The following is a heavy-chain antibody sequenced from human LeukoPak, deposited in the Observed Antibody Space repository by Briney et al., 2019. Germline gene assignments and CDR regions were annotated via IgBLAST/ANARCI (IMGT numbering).Heavy chain of an antibody. V-gene: IGHV3-30*04. CDR1: GFTFSSYA. CDR3: ARDYGDYSVPPMEYFQH. D-gene: IGHD4-17*01. CDR2: ISYDGSNK. J-gene: IGHJ1*01. Sequence: GGSLRLSCAASGFTFSSYAMHWVRQAPGKGLEWVAVISYDGSNKYYADSVKGRFTISRDNSKNTLYLQMNSLRAEDTAVYYCARDYGDYSVPPMEYFQHWGQGTLVTVSS.